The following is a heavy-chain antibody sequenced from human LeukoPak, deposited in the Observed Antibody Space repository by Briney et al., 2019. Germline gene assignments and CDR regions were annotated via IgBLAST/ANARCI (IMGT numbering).Heavy chain of an antibody. Sequence: GESLRLSCAASGFTFYDYGMSWVRQAPGKGLEWVSGINWNGDNTPYADSVKGRFTISRDNAKNSLYLQMNSLRAEDTAVYYCAREAYYYGSGSYIYWFDPWGQGTLVTVSS. D-gene: IGHD3-10*01. V-gene: IGHV3-20*04. J-gene: IGHJ5*02. CDR3: AREAYYYGSGSYIYWFDP. CDR1: GFTFYDYG. CDR2: INWNGDNT.